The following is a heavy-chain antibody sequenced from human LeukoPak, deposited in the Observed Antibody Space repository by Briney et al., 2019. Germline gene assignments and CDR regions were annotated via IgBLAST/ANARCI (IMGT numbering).Heavy chain of an antibody. J-gene: IGHJ4*02. Sequence: SVKVSCKASGGTFSSYAISWVRQAPGQGLEWMGGFIPIFGTANYAQKFQGRVTITADESTSTAYMELSSLRSEDTAVYYCARLGVMVRGVYWPFDYWGQGTLVTVSS. CDR1: GGTFSSYA. CDR3: ARLGVMVRGVYWPFDY. D-gene: IGHD3-10*01. V-gene: IGHV1-69*13. CDR2: FIPIFGTA.